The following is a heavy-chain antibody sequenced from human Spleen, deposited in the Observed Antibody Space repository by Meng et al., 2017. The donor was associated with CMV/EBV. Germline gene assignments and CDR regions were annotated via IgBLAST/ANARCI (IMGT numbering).Heavy chain of an antibody. V-gene: IGHV3-30-3*01. Sequence: GESLKISCAASGFTFSSYAMQWVRQAPGKGLEWVAVISYDGGNKYYADSVKGRFTVSRDNSKNTLYLQMDSLRAEDTAIHYCAKDRDDFWTGYHYYNGVDVWGQGTTVTVSS. CDR2: ISYDGGNK. J-gene: IGHJ6*02. CDR1: GFTFSSYA. D-gene: IGHD3/OR15-3a*01. CDR3: AKDRDDFWTGYHYYNGVDV.